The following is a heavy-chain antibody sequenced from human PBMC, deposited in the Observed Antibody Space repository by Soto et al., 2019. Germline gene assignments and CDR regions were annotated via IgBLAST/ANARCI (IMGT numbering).Heavy chain of an antibody. CDR1: RFTFSSHA. J-gene: IGHJ6*02. CDR3: AKASIQQLVRIGMDV. D-gene: IGHD6-13*01. Sequence: EVQLLESGGGLVQSGGSLRLSCAASRFTFSSHAMTWVRQAPGEGLEWVSSVNDNGGSRYYADSVQGRFTISRDNSKNTLYLQMSSLRAEDTAVYYCAKASIQQLVRIGMDVWGQGTTVTVSS. CDR2: VNDNGGSR. V-gene: IGHV3-23*01.